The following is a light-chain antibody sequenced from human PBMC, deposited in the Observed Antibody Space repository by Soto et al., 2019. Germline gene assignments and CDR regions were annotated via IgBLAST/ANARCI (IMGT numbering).Light chain of an antibody. V-gene: IGKV3-11*01. Sequence: EIVLTQSPATLSLSPGERATLSCRASQSVSSYLAWYQQKPGQAPRLLIYDASNRATGIPARFSGSGSGTDFTLTISSLEPEDFAVCYCHQRSNWPRTFGQGTRLEIK. CDR1: QSVSSY. CDR3: HQRSNWPRT. CDR2: DAS. J-gene: IGKJ5*01.